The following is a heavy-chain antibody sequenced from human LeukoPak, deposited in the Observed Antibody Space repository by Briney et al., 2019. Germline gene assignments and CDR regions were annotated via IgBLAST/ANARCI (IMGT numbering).Heavy chain of an antibody. CDR2: INHSGST. V-gene: IGHV4-39*07. CDR3: ARARGPLTYSSSWYGRHNWFDP. J-gene: IGHJ5*02. D-gene: IGHD6-13*01. CDR1: GDSMSIGTQY. Sequence: KPSETLSLTCSVSGDSMSIGTQYWGWIRQPPGKGLEWIGEINHSGSTNYNPSLKSRVTISVDTSKNQFSLKLSSVTAADTAVYYCARARGPLTYSSSWYGRHNWFDPWGQGTLVTVSS.